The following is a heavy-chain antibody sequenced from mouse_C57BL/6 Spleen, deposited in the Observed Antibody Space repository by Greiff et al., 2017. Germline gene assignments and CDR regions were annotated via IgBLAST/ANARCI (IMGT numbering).Heavy chain of an antibody. Sequence: QVQLKQSGAELVKPGASVKISCKASGYAFSSYWMNWVKQRPGKGLEWIGQIYPGDGDTNYNGKFKGKATLTADKSSSPAYMQLSSLTSEDSAVYVCASLGGVVGFDYWGQGTTLTVSS. CDR2: IYPGDGDT. V-gene: IGHV1-80*01. J-gene: IGHJ2*01. CDR1: GYAFSSYW. CDR3: ASLGGVVGFDY. D-gene: IGHD1-1*01.